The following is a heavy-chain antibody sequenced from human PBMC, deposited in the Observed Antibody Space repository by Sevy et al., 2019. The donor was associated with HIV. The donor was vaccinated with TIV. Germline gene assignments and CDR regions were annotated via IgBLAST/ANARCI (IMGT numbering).Heavy chain of an antibody. D-gene: IGHD6-13*01. CDR3: ARTEPGIAAYGMDV. CDR1: GCTFTSYD. Sequence: ASVKVSCKASGCTFTSYDINWVRQATGQGLEWMGWMNPNSGNTGYTQKFQGRVTMTRNTSKSTAYMELSSLRSEDTAVYYCARTEPGIAAYGMDVWGQGTTVTVSS. CDR2: MNPNSGNT. J-gene: IGHJ6*02. V-gene: IGHV1-8*01.